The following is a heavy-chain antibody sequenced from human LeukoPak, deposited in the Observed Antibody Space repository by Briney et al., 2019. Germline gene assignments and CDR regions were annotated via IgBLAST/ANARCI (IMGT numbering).Heavy chain of an antibody. CDR3: AKDQSSGYYKTFDY. J-gene: IGHJ4*02. CDR1: GFTFSSYA. Sequence: GGSLRLSCVASGFTFSSYAMHWVRQAPGKGLEWVTVISYDGSNKYYADSVKGRFTISRDNSKNTLYLQMNSLRAEDTAVYYCAKDQSSGYYKTFDYWGQGTLVAVSS. V-gene: IGHV3-30*04. D-gene: IGHD3-22*01. CDR2: ISYDGSNK.